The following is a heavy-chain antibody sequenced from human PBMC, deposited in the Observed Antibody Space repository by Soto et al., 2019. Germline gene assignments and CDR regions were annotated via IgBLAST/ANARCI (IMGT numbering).Heavy chain of an antibody. Sequence: EVQLVESGGGLLQPGGSLRVSCAASGFTVSSSYMSWVRQAPGKGLEWVATLYSAGATYYADSVKGRFTISRDNSQNTLYLQMNSLKVEDTAVYHCARVVEPNVWNGYWFFDLWGRGTLVTVSS. CDR3: ARVVEPNVWNGYWFFDL. V-gene: IGHV3-53*01. J-gene: IGHJ2*01. CDR1: GFTVSSSY. CDR2: LYSAGAT. D-gene: IGHD1-1*01.